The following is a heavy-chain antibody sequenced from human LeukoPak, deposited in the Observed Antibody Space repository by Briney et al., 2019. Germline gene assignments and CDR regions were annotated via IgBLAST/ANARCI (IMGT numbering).Heavy chain of an antibody. CDR2: IYYSGST. Sequence: PSETLSLTCTVSGGSISSHYWSWIRQPPGKGLEWIGYIYYSGSTNYNPSLKSRVTISVDTSKNQFSLKLSSVTAADTAVYYCARENVDTTTFDHWGQGTLVTVSS. V-gene: IGHV4-59*11. D-gene: IGHD5-18*01. J-gene: IGHJ4*02. CDR1: GGSISSHY. CDR3: ARENVDTTTFDH.